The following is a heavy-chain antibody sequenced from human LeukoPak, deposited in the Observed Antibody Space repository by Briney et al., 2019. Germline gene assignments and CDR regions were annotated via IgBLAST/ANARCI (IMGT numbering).Heavy chain of an antibody. D-gene: IGHD2-21*02. V-gene: IGHV1-58*01. J-gene: IGHJ3*02. CDR1: GFTFTSSA. Sequence: SVKVSCRASGFTFTSSAVQWVRQARGQRLEWIGWIVVGSGNTNYAQKFQERVTITRDMSTSTAYMELSGLRSEDTAVYYCAAGQDFQYCGGDCSAFDIWGQGTMVTVSS. CDR3: AAGQDFQYCGGDCSAFDI. CDR2: IVVGSGNT.